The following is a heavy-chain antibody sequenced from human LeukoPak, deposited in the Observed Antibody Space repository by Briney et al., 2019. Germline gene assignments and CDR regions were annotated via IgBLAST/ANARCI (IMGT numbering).Heavy chain of an antibody. CDR1: GGSISSGDHY. J-gene: IGHJ4*02. V-gene: IGHV4-31*03. D-gene: IGHD6-6*01. Sequence: SETPSLTCTVSGGSISSGDHYWSWIRQPPGKGLQWIGYIYYSGSTYYNPSLKSRVTISVDTSKNQFSLKLSSVTAADTAVYYCARTRYNSASEFDYWGQGTLVTVSS. CDR3: ARTRYNSASEFDY. CDR2: IYYSGST.